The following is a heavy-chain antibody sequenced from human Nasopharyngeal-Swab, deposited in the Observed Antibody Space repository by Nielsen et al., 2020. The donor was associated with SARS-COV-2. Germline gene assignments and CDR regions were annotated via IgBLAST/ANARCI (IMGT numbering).Heavy chain of an antibody. Sequence: SETLSLTCTVSGGSISSSSYYWGWIRQPPGKGLEWIGSIYYSGSTYYNPSLKSRVTISVDTSKNQFSLKLSSVTAADTAVYYCAGSRHGYYDSSGYYSFDYWGQGTLVTVSS. CDR3: AGSRHGYYDSSGYYSFDY. D-gene: IGHD3-22*01. CDR1: GGSISSSSYY. J-gene: IGHJ4*02. CDR2: IYYSGST. V-gene: IGHV4-39*07.